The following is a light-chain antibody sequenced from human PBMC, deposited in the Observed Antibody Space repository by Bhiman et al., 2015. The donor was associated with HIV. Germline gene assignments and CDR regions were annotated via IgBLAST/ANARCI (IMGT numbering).Light chain of an antibody. V-gene: IGLV3-1*01. CDR3: QAWDRNSAV. J-gene: IGLJ2*01. Sequence: SYELTQPPSVSVSPGQTASITCSGDKLGQTYASWYQQKARQSPVLVIYQDSKRPSGIPERFSGTNSGNTATLTISGTQALDEADYYCQAWDRNSAVFGGGTKLTVL. CDR2: QDS. CDR1: KLGQTY.